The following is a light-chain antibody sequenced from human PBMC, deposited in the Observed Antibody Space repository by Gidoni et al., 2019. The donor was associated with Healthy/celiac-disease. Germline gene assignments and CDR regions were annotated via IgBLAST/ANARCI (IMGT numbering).Light chain of an antibody. CDR2: AAS. J-gene: IGKJ3*01. CDR1: QSISSY. Sequence: DIQMTQSPSSLSASVGDRVTITCRASQSISSYLNWYQQKPGKAPKLLIYAASSLQSGVPSRFSGSGSGTDVTLTISSLQPEDFATYYCQQSDSTLIFTFGPGTKVDIK. CDR3: QQSDSTLIFT. V-gene: IGKV1-39*01.